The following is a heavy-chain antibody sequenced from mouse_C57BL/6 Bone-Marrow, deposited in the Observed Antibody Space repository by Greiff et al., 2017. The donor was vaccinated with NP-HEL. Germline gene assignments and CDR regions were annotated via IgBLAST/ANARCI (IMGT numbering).Heavy chain of an antibody. CDR1: GYSITSGYY. CDR2: ISYDGSN. CDR3: AREGFYFDY. J-gene: IGHJ2*01. Sequence: DVKLVESGPGLVKPSQSLSLTCSVTGYSITSGYYWNWIRQFPGNKLEWMGYISYDGSNNYNPSLKNRISITRDTSKNQFFLKLKSVTTEDTATYYCAREGFYFDYWGQGTTLTVSS. V-gene: IGHV3-6*01.